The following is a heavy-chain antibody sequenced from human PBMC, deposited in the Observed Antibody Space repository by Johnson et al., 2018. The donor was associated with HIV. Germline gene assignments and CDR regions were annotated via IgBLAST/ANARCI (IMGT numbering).Heavy chain of an antibody. J-gene: IGHJ3*02. CDR2: ISSSGRTI. CDR3: AREEGTDILTRGDAVDI. CDR1: GFIFSDYY. Sequence: QVQLVESGGDLVKPGGSLRLSCAASGFIFSDYYMTWIRQAPGKGLESISYISSSGRTIYYADSVKGRFTMSRDNAKKSLYLQMNSLRAEDTAVYYCAREEGTDILTRGDAVDIWGQGTMVTVSS. V-gene: IGHV3-11*04. D-gene: IGHD3-9*01.